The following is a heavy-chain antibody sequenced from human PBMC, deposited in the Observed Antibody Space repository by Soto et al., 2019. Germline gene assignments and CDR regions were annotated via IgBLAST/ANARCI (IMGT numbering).Heavy chain of an antibody. CDR2: ISWNSGNI. V-gene: IGHV3-9*01. J-gene: IGHJ5*02. Sequence: EVQLVESGGGLVQPGRSLRLSCAASGFTFDDYAMHWVQQAPGKGLEWVSGISWNSGNIGYADSVKGRFTISRDNAKNSLYLQMNSLRAEDTALYYCARAQGYSSSSNWFDPWGQGTLVTVSS. CDR3: ARAQGYSSSSNWFDP. D-gene: IGHD6-13*01. CDR1: GFTFDDYA.